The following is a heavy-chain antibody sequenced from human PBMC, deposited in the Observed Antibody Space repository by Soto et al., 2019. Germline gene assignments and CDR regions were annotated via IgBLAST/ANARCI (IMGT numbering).Heavy chain of an antibody. D-gene: IGHD1-26*01. V-gene: IGHV1-2*02. CDR2: INPNSGGT. J-gene: IGHJ5*02. CDR3: ARSWELPSNRFDP. Sequence: ASVKVSCKASGYTFTGYYMHWVRQAPGQGLEWMGWINPNSGGTNYAQKFQGRVTMTRDTSISTAYMELSRLRSDETAVYYCARSWELPSNRFDPWGQGTLVTVSS. CDR1: GYTFTGYY.